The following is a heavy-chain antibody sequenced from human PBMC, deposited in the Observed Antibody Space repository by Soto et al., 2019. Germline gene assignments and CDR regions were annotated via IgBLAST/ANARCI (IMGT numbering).Heavy chain of an antibody. CDR3: ARDPSFGAFDI. J-gene: IGHJ3*02. D-gene: IGHD3-10*01. CDR1: GFTFRSSW. CDR2: IKPDGSET. Sequence: EVQLVESGGGLVQPGGSLSLSCAASGFTFRSSWMSWVRQAPGKGLEWVSYIKPDGSETYYVDSVRGRFTISRDNAKNSLYLQMNSLRAEDTDLYYCARDPSFGAFDIWGQGTMVTVSA. V-gene: IGHV3-7*01.